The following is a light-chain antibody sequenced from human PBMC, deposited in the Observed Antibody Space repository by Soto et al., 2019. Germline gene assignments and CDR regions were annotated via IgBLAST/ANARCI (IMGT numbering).Light chain of an antibody. CDR3: QQYYSTPYT. Sequence: DIVMTQSPDSLAVSLGERATVNCKSSQSVLYSSNNKNYLAWYQQKPGQPPKLLIYWASIRESGVPDRLSGSGSGTDFTLTISSLQAEDVAVYYCQQYYSTPYTFGQGTKLEIK. J-gene: IGKJ2*01. CDR2: WAS. V-gene: IGKV4-1*01. CDR1: QSVLYSSNNKNY.